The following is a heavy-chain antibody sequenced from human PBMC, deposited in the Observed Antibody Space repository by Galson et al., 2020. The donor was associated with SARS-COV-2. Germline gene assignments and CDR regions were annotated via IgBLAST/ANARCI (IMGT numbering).Heavy chain of an antibody. CDR3: ARVWSSGSSDY. Sequence: GESLKISCAASGFTFSSYWMHWVRQAPGKGMVWVSRINSNGSSTSYADSVKGRFTISRDNAKNTLYLQMNSLRAEDTAVYYCARVWSSGSSDYWGQGTLVTVSS. J-gene: IGHJ4*02. V-gene: IGHV3-74*01. CDR2: INSNGSST. CDR1: GFTFSSYW. D-gene: IGHD6-19*01.